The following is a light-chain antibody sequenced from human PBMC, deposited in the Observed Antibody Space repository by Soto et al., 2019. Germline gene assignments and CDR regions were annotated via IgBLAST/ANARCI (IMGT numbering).Light chain of an antibody. CDR3: QEYDSSLYT. CDR1: QSVSSSY. Sequence: EIVLTQSPGTLSLSPGERATLSCSASQSVSSSYLAWYQQKPGQAPRLLIYGASSRATGIPDRFSGSGSGTEFTLVIRRLGPEDLAVYYFQEYDSSLYTFGQGTKLEIK. J-gene: IGKJ2*01. V-gene: IGKV3-20*01. CDR2: GAS.